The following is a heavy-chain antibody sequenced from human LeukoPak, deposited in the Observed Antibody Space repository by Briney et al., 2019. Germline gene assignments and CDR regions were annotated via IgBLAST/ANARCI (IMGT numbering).Heavy chain of an antibody. CDR3: ARDQYCSSTSCYSDY. Sequence: VASVKVSCKASGYTFTSYGISWVRQAPGQGLEWMGWISAYNGNTNYAQKLQGRATMTTDTSTSTAYMELRSLRSDDTAVYYCARDQYCSSTSCYSDYWGQGTLVTVSS. CDR1: GYTFTSYG. V-gene: IGHV1-18*01. CDR2: ISAYNGNT. J-gene: IGHJ4*02. D-gene: IGHD2-2*02.